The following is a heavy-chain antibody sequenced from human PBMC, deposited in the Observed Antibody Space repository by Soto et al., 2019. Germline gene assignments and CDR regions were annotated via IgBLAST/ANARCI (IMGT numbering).Heavy chain of an antibody. CDR3: ARVGSYGSGTPSKYFAF. Sequence: SETLSLTCTVSGGSISPYFWSWIRQPPGKGLEWIGYIFYSGSTNYNPSLTSRVTISVDTSKNQFSLKLSSVTAADTAVYYCARVGSYGSGTPSKYFAFSGRRTMVIVSS. V-gene: IGHV4-59*01. D-gene: IGHD3-10*01. CDR2: IFYSGST. CDR1: GGSISPYF. J-gene: IGHJ2*01.